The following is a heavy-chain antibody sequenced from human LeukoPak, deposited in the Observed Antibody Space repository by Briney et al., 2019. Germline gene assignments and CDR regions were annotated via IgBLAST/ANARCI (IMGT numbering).Heavy chain of an antibody. J-gene: IGHJ5*02. CDR1: GGSISSYY. CDR3: ASSGYSASYRNWFDP. V-gene: IGHV4-4*09. D-gene: IGHD1-26*01. CDR2: IYTSGST. Sequence: SETLSLTCTVSGGSISSYYWSWIRQPPGKGLEWIGYIYTSGSTNYNPSLKSRVTISVDTSKNQFSLKLSSVTAADTAVYYCASSGYSASYRNWFDPWGQGTLVTVSS.